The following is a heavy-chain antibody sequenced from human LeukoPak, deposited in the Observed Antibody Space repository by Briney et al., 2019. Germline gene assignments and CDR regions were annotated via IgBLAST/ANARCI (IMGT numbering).Heavy chain of an antibody. D-gene: IGHD1-14*01. CDR1: GYSISSGYY. CDR2: IYHSGST. J-gene: IGHJ2*01. V-gene: IGHV4-38-2*01. Sequence: PSETLSLTCAVSGYSISSGYYWGWIRQPPGKGLEWIGSIYHSGSTYYNPSLKSRVTISVDTSKNQFSLKLSSVTAADTAVYYCARHHLPPVANWYFDLWGRGTLGTVSS. CDR3: ARHHLPPVANWYFDL.